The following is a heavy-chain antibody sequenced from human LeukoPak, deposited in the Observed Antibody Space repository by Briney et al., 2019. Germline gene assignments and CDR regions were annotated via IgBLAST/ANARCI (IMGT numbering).Heavy chain of an antibody. Sequence: SETLSLTCTVSGGSISSSSYYWGWIRQPPGKELEWIGSIYYSGSTYYNPSLKSRVTISVDTSKNQFSLKLSSVTAADTAVYYCARLRATPYYYYYMDVWGKGTTVTVSS. D-gene: IGHD2-15*01. CDR1: GGSISSSSYY. CDR3: ARLRATPYYYYYMDV. V-gene: IGHV4-39*01. J-gene: IGHJ6*03. CDR2: IYYSGST.